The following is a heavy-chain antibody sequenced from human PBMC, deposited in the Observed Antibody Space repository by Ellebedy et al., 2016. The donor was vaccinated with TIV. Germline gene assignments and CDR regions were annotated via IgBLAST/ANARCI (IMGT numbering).Heavy chain of an antibody. D-gene: IGHD3-3*01. J-gene: IGHJ4*02. CDR2: IFPDDSDT. V-gene: IGHV5-51*01. CDR3: ARAPYEWLYSINFDY. CDR1: GYNFGRYW. Sequence: GESLKISCKGSGYNFGRYWIGWVRQLPGKGLAWMGIIFPDDSDTNYSPSFQGQVTISADKSIGTAYLQWNSLKASDTAMYYCARAPYEWLYSINFDYWGQGTLVTVSS.